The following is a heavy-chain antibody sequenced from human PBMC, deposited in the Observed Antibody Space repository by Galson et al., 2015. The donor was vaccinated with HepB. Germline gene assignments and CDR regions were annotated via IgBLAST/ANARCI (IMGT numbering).Heavy chain of an antibody. D-gene: IGHD1-26*01. J-gene: IGHJ6*02. CDR3: ARDHGLVGATLPDGMDV. CDR2: INPSGGST. CDR1: GYTFTSYY. V-gene: IGHV1-46*01. Sequence: SVKVSCKASGYTFTSYYMHWVRQAPGQGLEWMGIINPSGGSTSYAQKFQGRVTMTRDTSTSTVYMELSSLRSEDTAVYYCARDHGLVGATLPDGMDVWGQGATVTVSS.